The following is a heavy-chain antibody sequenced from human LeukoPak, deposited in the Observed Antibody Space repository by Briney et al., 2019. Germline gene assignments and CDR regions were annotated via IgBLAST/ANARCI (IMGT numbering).Heavy chain of an antibody. V-gene: IGHV4-59*08. CDR1: GGSISSYY. CDR2: IYYSGST. Sequence: SETLSLTCTVSGGSISSYYWSWIRQPPGKGLEWIGYIYYSGSTSYNPSLKSRVTISADTSKNQFSPKLNSVTATDTAVYYCARHLTATNFPFDYWGQGTLVTVSS. J-gene: IGHJ4*02. CDR3: ARHLTATNFPFDY. D-gene: IGHD2-15*01.